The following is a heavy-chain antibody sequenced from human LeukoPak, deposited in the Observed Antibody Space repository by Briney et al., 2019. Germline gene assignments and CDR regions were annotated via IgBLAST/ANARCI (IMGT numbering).Heavy chain of an antibody. CDR3: ASSSRGSLWFGELGSWFDP. Sequence: ASAKVSCKASGYTFTGYYMHWVRQAPGQGLEWMGWINPNSGGTNYAQKFQGRVTMTRDTSISTAYMELSRLRSDDTAVYYCASSSRGSLWFGELGSWFDPWGQGTLVTVSS. D-gene: IGHD3-10*01. CDR2: INPNSGGT. CDR1: GYTFTGYY. V-gene: IGHV1-2*02. J-gene: IGHJ5*02.